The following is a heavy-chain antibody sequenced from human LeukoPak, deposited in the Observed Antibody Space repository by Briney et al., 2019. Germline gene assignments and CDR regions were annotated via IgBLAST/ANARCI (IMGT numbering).Heavy chain of an antibody. CDR2: INTNTGNP. CDR3: AREPGHYDYVWGSYRSDWFDP. D-gene: IGHD3-16*02. V-gene: IGHV7-4-1*02. CDR1: GYTFTSYA. Sequence: GASVKVSCKASGYTFTSYAMNWVRQAPGQGLEWMGWINTNTGNPTYAQGFTGRFVFSLDTSVSTAYLQISSLKAEDTAVYYCAREPGHYDYVWGSYRSDWFDPWGQGTLVTVSS. J-gene: IGHJ5*02.